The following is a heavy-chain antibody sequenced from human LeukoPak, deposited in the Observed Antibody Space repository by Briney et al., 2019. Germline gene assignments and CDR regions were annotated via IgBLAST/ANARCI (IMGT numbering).Heavy chain of an antibody. V-gene: IGHV4-39*06. CDR3: ARAYYCATGVCWAFGP. Sequence: SETLTLTCTASGGSISSSDYYWSWIRQPPGKGLDCLGNGNYIGSTTHNPSLKSRVTSSADTISNKFLQHQSSVTAADTAVYSCARAYYCATGVCWAFGPWGQGALVTVS. J-gene: IGHJ5*02. CDR1: GGSISSSDYY. D-gene: IGHD2-8*01. CDR2: GNYIGST.